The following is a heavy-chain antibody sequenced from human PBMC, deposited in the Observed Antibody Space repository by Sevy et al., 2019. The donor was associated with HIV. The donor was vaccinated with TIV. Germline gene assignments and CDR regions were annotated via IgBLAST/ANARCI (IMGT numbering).Heavy chain of an antibody. CDR3: ARDRAPAHSDI. V-gene: IGHV3-7*01. Sequence: GGSLRLSCTASGFTFSTYWMSWVRQAPGKGLEWVANINPGGSEEYYVDSVRGRFIISRDNAENSLYLQMNSLRAEDTAVYYCARDRAPAHSDIWGQGTMVTVSS. D-gene: IGHD3-10*01. J-gene: IGHJ3*02. CDR2: INPGGSEE. CDR1: GFTFSTYW.